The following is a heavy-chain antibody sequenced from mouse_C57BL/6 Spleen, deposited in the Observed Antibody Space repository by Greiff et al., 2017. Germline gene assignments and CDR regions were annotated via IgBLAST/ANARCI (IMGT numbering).Heavy chain of an antibody. D-gene: IGHD2-2*01. CDR1: GFTFSSYG. J-gene: IGHJ4*01. Sequence: EVMLVESGGDLVKPGGSLKLSCAASGFTFSSYGMSWVRQTPDKRLEWVATISSGGSYTYYPDSVKGRFTISRDNAKNTLYLQMSSLKSEDTAMYYWARIHYGYDAGDAMDYWGQGTSVTVSS. V-gene: IGHV5-6*02. CDR2: ISSGGSYT. CDR3: ARIHYGYDAGDAMDY.